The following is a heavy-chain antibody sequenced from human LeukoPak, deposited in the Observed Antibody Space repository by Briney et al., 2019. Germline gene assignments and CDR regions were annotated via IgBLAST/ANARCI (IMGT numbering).Heavy chain of an antibody. CDR1: GYTPTELS. Sequence: ASVKDSCKVSGYTPTELSMHWVRQAPGQGVERMGWINPNSGGTNYAQKFQGRGTITRDTIISTAYRELSRLRSDDTAVYYCAREGYCSGGSCFNWFDPWGQGTLVTVSS. V-gene: IGHV1-2*02. CDR2: INPNSGGT. J-gene: IGHJ5*02. CDR3: AREGYCSGGSCFNWFDP. D-gene: IGHD2-15*01.